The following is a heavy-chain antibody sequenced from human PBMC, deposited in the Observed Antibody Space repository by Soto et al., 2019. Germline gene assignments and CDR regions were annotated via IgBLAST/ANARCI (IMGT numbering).Heavy chain of an antibody. CDR1: GGSISSGDYY. Sequence: QVQLQESGPGLVKPSQTLSLTCTVSGGSISSGDYYWSWIRQPPGKGLEWIGYIYYSGSTYYNPSLKSRVTISVDTSKNQFSLKLSSVTAADTAVYYCARDRVERITIFGVALGGFDPWGQGTLVTVSS. J-gene: IGHJ5*02. D-gene: IGHD3-3*01. V-gene: IGHV4-30-4*01. CDR3: ARDRVERITIFGVALGGFDP. CDR2: IYYSGST.